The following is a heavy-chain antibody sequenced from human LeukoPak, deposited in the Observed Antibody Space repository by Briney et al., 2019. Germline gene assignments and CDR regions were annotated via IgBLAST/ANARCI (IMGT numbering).Heavy chain of an antibody. CDR2: ISYDGSNK. CDR1: GFTFSSYA. CDR3: ARTMVRGVKGPFDY. V-gene: IGHV3-30-3*01. J-gene: IGHJ4*02. Sequence: SGGSLRLSCAASGFTFSSYAMHWVRQAPGKGLEWVAVISYDGSNKYYADSVKGRFTISRDNSKNTLYLQMNSLRAEDTAVYYCARTMVRGVKGPFDYWGQGTLVTVSS. D-gene: IGHD3-10*01.